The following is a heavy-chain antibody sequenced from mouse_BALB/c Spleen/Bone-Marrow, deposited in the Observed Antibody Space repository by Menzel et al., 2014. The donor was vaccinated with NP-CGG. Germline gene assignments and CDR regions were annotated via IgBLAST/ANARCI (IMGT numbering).Heavy chain of an antibody. CDR3: ARRQLGPAWFAY. CDR1: GYTFTEYT. D-gene: IGHD3-1*01. Sequence: EVKLQESGPELVKPGASVKISCKTSGYTFTEYTIHWVKQSHGKSLEWIGGINPNNGGTSYNQKFKGKATLTVDKPTSTAYMELRSLTSEDSAVYYCARRQLGPAWFAYWGQGTLVTVSA. J-gene: IGHJ3*01. V-gene: IGHV1-18*01. CDR2: INPNNGGT.